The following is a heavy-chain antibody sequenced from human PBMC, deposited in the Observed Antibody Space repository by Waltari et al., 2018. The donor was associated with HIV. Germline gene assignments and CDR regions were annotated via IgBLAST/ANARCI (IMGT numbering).Heavy chain of an antibody. CDR2: IYHSGST. CDR1: GYSISSGYY. J-gene: IGHJ3*02. D-gene: IGHD3-16*02. Sequence: QVQLQESGPGLVKPSETLSLTCTVSGYSISSGYYWGWIRQPPGKGLDWIGSIYHSGSTYYNPSLKSRVTISVDTSKNQFSLKLSSVTAADTAVYYCARDPGYDYVWGSYRRGYHDAFDIWGQGTMVTVSS. CDR3: ARDPGYDYVWGSYRRGYHDAFDI. V-gene: IGHV4-38-2*02.